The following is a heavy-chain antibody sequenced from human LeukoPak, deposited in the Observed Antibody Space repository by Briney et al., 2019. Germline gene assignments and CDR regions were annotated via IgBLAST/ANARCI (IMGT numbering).Heavy chain of an antibody. Sequence: GEPLKISCKGSGYSFTSYWIGWVRQMPGKGLEWMGIICSGDSDTRYSPSSQGQVTISADKSISTAYLQWSSLKASATAMYYWARKGSNVHTFDYWGQGTLVTVHS. J-gene: IGHJ4*02. CDR3: ARKGSNVHTFDY. CDR2: ICSGDSDT. D-gene: IGHD3-16*01. V-gene: IGHV5-51*01. CDR1: GYSFTSYW.